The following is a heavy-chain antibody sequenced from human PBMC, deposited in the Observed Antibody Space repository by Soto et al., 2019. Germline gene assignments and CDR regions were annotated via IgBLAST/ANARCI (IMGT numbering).Heavy chain of an antibody. J-gene: IGHJ4*02. V-gene: IGHV4-59*12. CDR2: IYYTGST. D-gene: IGHD7-27*01. CDR1: GDSMSSYY. CDR3: ARITRSPNSGYFDY. Sequence: SETLSLTCTVSGDSMSSYYWSWFRQPPGKGLEWVGYIYYTGSTNYNPSLKRRVTVSVDTSKNQFSLILSSMTAADTAVYYCARITRSPNSGYFDYWGQGALVTVSS.